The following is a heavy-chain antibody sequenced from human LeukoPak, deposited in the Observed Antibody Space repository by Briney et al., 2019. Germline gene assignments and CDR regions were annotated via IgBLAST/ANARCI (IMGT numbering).Heavy chain of an antibody. CDR1: GDSIDSYY. CDR2: IYYRGTT. J-gene: IGHJ4*02. Sequence: SETLSLTCTVSGDSIDSYYWSWIRKPPGKGLKWIAYIYYRGTTSYNPFLKSRVTISVDTSKNQFSLKLNSVTAADTAVYYCARLPRYGGYDHFDYWGQGILVIVSS. CDR3: ARLPRYGGYDHFDY. D-gene: IGHD5-12*01. V-gene: IGHV4-59*12.